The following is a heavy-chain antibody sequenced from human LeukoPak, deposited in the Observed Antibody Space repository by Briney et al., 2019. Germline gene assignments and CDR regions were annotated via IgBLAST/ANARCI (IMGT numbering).Heavy chain of an antibody. CDR2: ISDSGDNT. CDR1: GFTFSSYA. D-gene: IGHD3-3*01. CDR3: AKANSITIFGVISPVDY. Sequence: GGSLRLSCVASGFTFSSYAMSWVRQAPGKGLEWVSTISDSGDNTYYADSVKGRFTISRDNSKNTLCLQMNSLRAEDTAVYYCAKANSITIFGVISPVDYWGQGTLVTVPS. J-gene: IGHJ4*02. V-gene: IGHV3-23*01.